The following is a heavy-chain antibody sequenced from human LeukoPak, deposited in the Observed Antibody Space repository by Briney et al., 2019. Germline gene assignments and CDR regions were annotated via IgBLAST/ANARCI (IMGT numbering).Heavy chain of an antibody. CDR1: GGTFSSYA. J-gene: IGHJ4*02. V-gene: IGHV1-69*05. D-gene: IGHD6-6*01. Sequence: SVKVSCKASGGTFSSYAISWVRQAPGQGLEWMGGIIPIFGTANYAQKFQGRVTITTDESTSTAYMELSSLRSEDTAVYYCARERGAARRFDYWGQGTLVTVSS. CDR2: IIPIFGTA. CDR3: ARERGAARRFDY.